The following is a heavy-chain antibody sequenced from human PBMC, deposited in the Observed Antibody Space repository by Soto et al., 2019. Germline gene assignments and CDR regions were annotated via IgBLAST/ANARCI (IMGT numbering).Heavy chain of an antibody. V-gene: IGHV4-30-4*01. CDR3: ARLGSYQTYYYYYGMDV. D-gene: IGHD3-10*01. J-gene: IGHJ6*02. Sequence: PSETLSLTCNVSGGSTSSGDYYWSWIRQPPGKGLEWIGYIYYSGSTYYNPSLKSRVTISVDTSKNQFSLKLSSVTAADTAVYYCARLGSYQTYYYYYGMDVWGQGTTVTVSS. CDR2: IYYSGST. CDR1: GGSTSSGDYY.